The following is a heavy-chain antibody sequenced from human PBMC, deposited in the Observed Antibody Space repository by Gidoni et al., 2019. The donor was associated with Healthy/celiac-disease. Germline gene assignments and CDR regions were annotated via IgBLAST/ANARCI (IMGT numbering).Heavy chain of an antibody. D-gene: IGHD2-2*01. V-gene: IGHV3-23*01. J-gene: IGHJ4*02. CDR3: AKDPQGYCSSTSCYAQNVDY. Sequence: EVQLLESGGGLVQPGGSLRLSCAASGFTFSSHAMSWVRQAPGKGLAWVSAISGSGGSTYDADAVKGRFTISRDNSKNTLYLQMNSLRAEDTAVYYCAKDPQGYCSSTSCYAQNVDYWGQGTLVTVSS. CDR1: GFTFSSHA. CDR2: ISGSGGST.